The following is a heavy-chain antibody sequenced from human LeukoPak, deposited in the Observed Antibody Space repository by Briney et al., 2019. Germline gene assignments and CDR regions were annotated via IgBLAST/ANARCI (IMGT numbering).Heavy chain of an antibody. CDR1: GFSFDDYG. Sequence: GGSLRLSCAASGFSFDDYGMSWVRQAPGKGLEWVSDINWNGGNTYYADSVKGRFTISRDNAKNSLYLQMNSLRAEDTALYHCARDGGNGYYYDYWGQGTLVTVSS. J-gene: IGHJ4*02. D-gene: IGHD3-22*01. V-gene: IGHV3-20*01. CDR2: INWNGGNT. CDR3: ARDGGNGYYYDY.